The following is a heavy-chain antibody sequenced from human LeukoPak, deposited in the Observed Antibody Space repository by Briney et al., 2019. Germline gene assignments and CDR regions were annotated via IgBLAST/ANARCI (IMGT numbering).Heavy chain of an antibody. CDR2: IGTAGDT. CDR3: ARGGVAGTHGRLDGMDV. Sequence: GSLRLSCAASGFTFSSYDMHLVRQATGKGLEWVSAIGTAGDTYYPGSVKGRFTISRENAKNSLYLQMNSLRAGDTAVYYCARGGVAGTHGRLDGMDVWGQGTTVTVSS. CDR1: GFTFSSYD. J-gene: IGHJ6*02. V-gene: IGHV3-13*01. D-gene: IGHD6-19*01.